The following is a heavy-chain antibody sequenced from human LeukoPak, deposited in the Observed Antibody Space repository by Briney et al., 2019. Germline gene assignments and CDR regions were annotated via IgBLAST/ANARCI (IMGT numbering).Heavy chain of an antibody. V-gene: IGHV3-74*01. D-gene: IGHD3-16*01. J-gene: IGHJ4*02. CDR2: INSDGSST. CDR1: GVTFSSYW. CDR3: VTFVIESYRLLDY. Sequence: GGTLRLSCAASGVTFSSYWMHWVRQAPGKGVVGGSRINSDGSSTIYADSVKGRFTISRDNAKNRLYLQMNSLRAEDTAVYYCVTFVIESYRLLDYWGQGTLVTVSS.